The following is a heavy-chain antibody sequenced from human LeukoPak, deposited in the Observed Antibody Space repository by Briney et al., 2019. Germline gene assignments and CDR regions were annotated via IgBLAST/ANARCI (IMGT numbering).Heavy chain of an antibody. Sequence: PGGSLRLSCAASGFTFNNYNMIWVRQAPGKGLEYISYITKTNSGTLYADSVKGRFTISRDNAEKSLYLQMDSLRVEDTAVYYCARVVAGMTGADYWGQGTLVTVSS. V-gene: IGHV3-48*01. CDR3: ARVVAGMTGADY. CDR2: ITKTNSGT. J-gene: IGHJ4*02. CDR1: GFTFNNYN. D-gene: IGHD3-9*01.